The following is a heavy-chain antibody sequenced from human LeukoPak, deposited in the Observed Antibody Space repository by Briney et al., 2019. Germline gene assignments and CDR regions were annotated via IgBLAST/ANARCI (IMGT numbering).Heavy chain of an antibody. D-gene: IGHD2-2*01. CDR3: ARYVGKLGYCSNTSCQGFDY. V-gene: IGHV3-11*03. Sequence: PGGSLRLSCAASGFTFSDYYMSWIRQAPGKGLEWVSYISSSSSYTNYADSVKGRFTISRDNAKNSLYLQMNSLRAEDTAVYYCARYVGKLGYCSNTSCQGFDYWGQGTLVTVSS. CDR1: GFTFSDYY. CDR2: ISSSSSYT. J-gene: IGHJ4*02.